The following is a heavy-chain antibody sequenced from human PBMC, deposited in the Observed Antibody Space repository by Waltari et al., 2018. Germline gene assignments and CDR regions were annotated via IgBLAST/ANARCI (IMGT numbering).Heavy chain of an antibody. D-gene: IGHD3-10*01. V-gene: IGHV4-38-2*01. CDR3: ARLSRGPIDF. Sequence: QVQLQESGPGLVKSSETLSLTCVVSNYSIARGYLWGGIRQPPGKGLEWIGNIYQSGYTDYNPSLRSRVTISSDTSKNQFSLKMTSVTAADTAVYYCARLSRGPIDFWGQGTLVAVSS. CDR1: NYSIARGYL. J-gene: IGHJ4*02. CDR2: IYQSGYT.